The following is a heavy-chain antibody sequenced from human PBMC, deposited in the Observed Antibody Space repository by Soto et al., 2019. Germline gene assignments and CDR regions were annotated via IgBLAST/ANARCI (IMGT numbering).Heavy chain of an antibody. CDR3: ARTTAAMAYYYYYYGMDV. V-gene: IGHV4-59*11. CDR2: IYYSGST. J-gene: IGHJ6*02. D-gene: IGHD2-2*01. Sequence: SETLSLTYTVSGGSISSHYWSWIRQHQGKGLEWIGYIYYSGSTNYNPSLKSRVTISVDTSKNQFSLKLSSVTAADTAVYYCARTTAAMAYYYYYYGMDVWGQGTTVXVSS. CDR1: GGSISSHY.